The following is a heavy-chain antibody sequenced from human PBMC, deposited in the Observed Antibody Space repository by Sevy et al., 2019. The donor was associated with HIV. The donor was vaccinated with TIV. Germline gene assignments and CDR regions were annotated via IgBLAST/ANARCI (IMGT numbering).Heavy chain of an antibody. J-gene: IGHJ4*02. CDR2: TYYRSKWYN. D-gene: IGHD2-15*01. CDR3: ARGRAARILSAVAEFDY. Sequence: SQTLSLTCAVSGDSVSSNSAAWNWIRQSPSRGLEWLGRTYYRSKWYNDYAVSVKSRITINPDTSKNQFSLQLNSVTPEDTAVYYWARGRAARILSAVAEFDYWGQGTLVTVSS. V-gene: IGHV6-1*01. CDR1: GDSVSSNSAA.